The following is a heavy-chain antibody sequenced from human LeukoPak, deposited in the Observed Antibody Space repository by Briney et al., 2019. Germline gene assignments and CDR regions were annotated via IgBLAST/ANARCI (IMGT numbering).Heavy chain of an antibody. CDR3: AREMTTVTTAFDY. CDR1: GFTFSSYG. V-gene: IGHV3-33*01. D-gene: IGHD4-17*01. J-gene: IGHJ4*02. Sequence: GRSLRLSCAASGFTFSSYGMHWVRQAPGKGLEWVAVIWYDGSNKYYADSVKGRFIISRDNSKNTLYLQMNSLRAEDTAVYYCAREMTTVTTAFDYWGQGTLVTVSS. CDR2: IWYDGSNK.